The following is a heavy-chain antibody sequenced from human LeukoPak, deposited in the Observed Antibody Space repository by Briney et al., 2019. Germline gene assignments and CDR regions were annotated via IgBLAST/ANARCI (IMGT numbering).Heavy chain of an antibody. Sequence: VGSLRLSCAASGFTFSSSAMSWVRQAPGKGLEWVSAISNNGGYTYYADSVQGRFTISRDNSKSTLCLQMNSLRAEDTAVYYCAKQLGYCSDGSCYFPYWGQGTLVTVSS. J-gene: IGHJ4*02. CDR2: ISNNGGYT. V-gene: IGHV3-23*01. D-gene: IGHD2-15*01. CDR3: AKQLGYCSDGSCYFPY. CDR1: GFTFSSSA.